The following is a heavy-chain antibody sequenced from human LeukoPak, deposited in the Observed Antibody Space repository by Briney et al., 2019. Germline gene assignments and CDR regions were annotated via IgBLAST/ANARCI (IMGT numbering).Heavy chain of an antibody. CDR2: ISGSGGST. Sequence: GGSLRLSCAASGFTFSSYAMSWVRQAPGKGLEWVSAISGSGGSTYYADSVKGRFTISRDNSKSTLYLQMNSLRAEDTAVYYCAKSAYYYDSSGYYFVYWGQGTLVTVSS. D-gene: IGHD3-22*01. V-gene: IGHV3-23*01. CDR3: AKSAYYYDSSGYYFVY. CDR1: GFTFSSYA. J-gene: IGHJ4*02.